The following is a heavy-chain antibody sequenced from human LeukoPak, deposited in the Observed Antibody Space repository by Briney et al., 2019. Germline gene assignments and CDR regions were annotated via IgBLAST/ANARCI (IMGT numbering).Heavy chain of an antibody. V-gene: IGHV3-33*01. CDR2: IWYDGSNK. CDR3: ARDRVRGLFDY. Sequence: GGSLRLSCAASGFTFSTYGMHWVRQAPGKGLGWVAVIWYDGSNKYYADSVKGRFTISRDNSKTTLYLQMNSLRAEDTAVYYCARDRVRGLFDYWGQGALVTVSS. J-gene: IGHJ4*02. CDR1: GFTFSTYG. D-gene: IGHD3-10*01.